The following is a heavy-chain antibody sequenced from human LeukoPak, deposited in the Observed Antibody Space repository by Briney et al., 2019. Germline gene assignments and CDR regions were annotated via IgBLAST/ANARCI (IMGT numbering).Heavy chain of an antibody. V-gene: IGHV3-30*04. CDR2: ISYDGSNK. D-gene: IGHD3-22*01. CDR3: ARDDINYYDSSGYYSDDAFDI. Sequence: GGSLRLSCAASGFTFSSYAMHWVRQAPGKGLEWVAVISYDGSNKYYADSVKGRFTISRDNSKNTLYLQMNSLRAEDTAVYYCARDDINYYDSSGYYSDDAFDIWGQGTMVTVSS. CDR1: GFTFSSYA. J-gene: IGHJ3*02.